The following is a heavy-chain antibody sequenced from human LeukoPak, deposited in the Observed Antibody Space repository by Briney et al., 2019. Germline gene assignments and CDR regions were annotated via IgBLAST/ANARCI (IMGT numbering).Heavy chain of an antibody. V-gene: IGHV4-59*01. D-gene: IGHD1-26*01. J-gene: IGHJ5*02. CDR1: DDSITTYY. CDR3: ASGGSYFWFDP. CDR2: IYYKGNT. Sequence: NPSETLSLTCTVSDDSITTYYWSWLRQPPGKGLEWIGYIYYKGNTNYNPSLKSRVTISVDTPNNQFSLKLRSVTAADTAVYYCASGGSYFWFDPWGQGTRVAVST.